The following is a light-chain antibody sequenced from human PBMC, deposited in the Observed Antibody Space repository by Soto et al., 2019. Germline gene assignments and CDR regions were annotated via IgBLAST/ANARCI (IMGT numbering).Light chain of an antibody. V-gene: IGKV1-39*01. CDR1: QSISIY. CDR3: QQSFETPLA. Sequence: DLQMTQSPSSLSASVGDRVAITCRASQSISIYLNWFQQKPGKAPKLLIYTASSLQSGAPSRFSGSGSGTDFTLTISSLQPEDFATYYCQQSFETPLAFGQGTKVEPK. J-gene: IGKJ1*01. CDR2: TAS.